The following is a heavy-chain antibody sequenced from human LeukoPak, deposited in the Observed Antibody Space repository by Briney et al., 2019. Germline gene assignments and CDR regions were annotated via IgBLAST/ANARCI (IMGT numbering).Heavy chain of an antibody. V-gene: IGHV1-2*02. CDR3: ATLRRSGWYIGD. D-gene: IGHD6-19*01. J-gene: IGHJ4*02. Sequence: ASVKDSCKAPGYTFSDYYMHWVRQAPGQGLEWMGWINPYSGGTNYAEKFQGRVTMTRDTSITTAYMELSSLRSDDTAMYYCATLRRSGWYIGDWGQGTLVTVSS. CDR1: GYTFSDYY. CDR2: INPYSGGT.